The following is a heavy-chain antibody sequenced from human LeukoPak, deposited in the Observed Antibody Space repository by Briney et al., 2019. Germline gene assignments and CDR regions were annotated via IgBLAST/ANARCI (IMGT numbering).Heavy chain of an antibody. J-gene: IGHJ5*02. CDR2: IYYSGST. Sequence: SDTLSLTCTVSGGSISSYYWSWIRQPPGKGLEWIGYIYYSGSTNYNPSLKSRVTISVDTSKNQFSLKLSSVTAADTAVYYCARAYPYCSSTSCYRYFDPWGQGTLVTVSS. CDR1: GGSISSYY. D-gene: IGHD2-2*02. CDR3: ARAYPYCSSTSCYRYFDP. V-gene: IGHV4-59*01.